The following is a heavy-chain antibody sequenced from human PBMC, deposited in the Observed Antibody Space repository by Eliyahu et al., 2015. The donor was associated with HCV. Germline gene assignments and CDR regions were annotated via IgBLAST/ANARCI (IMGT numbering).Heavy chain of an antibody. V-gene: IGHV3-15*01. CDR1: GFTSNDAW. J-gene: IGHJ5*02. CDR3: TADYQLIFLA. D-gene: IGHD3-3*01. CDR2: IKSKTDGETT. Sequence: EAQLVESGGGLVKPGGSLRLSCAASGFTSNDAWMSWVRQAPGKGLEWVGRIKSKTDGETTDYAAPVRGRFTISRDASKNTLYLQMNSLKIEDSAVYHCTADYQLIFLAWGQGTLVTVSS.